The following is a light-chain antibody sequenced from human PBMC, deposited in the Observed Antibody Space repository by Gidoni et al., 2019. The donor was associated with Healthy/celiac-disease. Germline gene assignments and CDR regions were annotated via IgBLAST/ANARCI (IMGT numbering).Light chain of an antibody. CDR2: KAS. CDR3: QQYNSSWT. CDR1: QSISSW. Sequence: DIQMTQSPSTLSASVGDRVTITCRASQSISSWLAWYQQKPGKAPKLLIYKASSLESGVPSRFSGSGSGTEFPLTISSLQPDDFATYYGQQYNSSWTFGQGTKVEIK. V-gene: IGKV1-5*03. J-gene: IGKJ1*01.